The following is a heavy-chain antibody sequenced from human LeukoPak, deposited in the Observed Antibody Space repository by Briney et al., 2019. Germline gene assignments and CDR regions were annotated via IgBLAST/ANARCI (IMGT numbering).Heavy chain of an antibody. J-gene: IGHJ3*02. CDR1: GGSISRSDHY. CDR2: IYYNGIT. V-gene: IGHV4-30-4*01. CDR3: ARDPVASDAFDI. Sequence: PSQTLSLTCSVSGGSISRSDHYWSWIRQPPGKGLEWIGNIYYNGITYYNPSLKSRVTISVDTSKNQFSLKLSSVTAADTAVYYCARDPVASDAFDIWGQGTMVTVSS.